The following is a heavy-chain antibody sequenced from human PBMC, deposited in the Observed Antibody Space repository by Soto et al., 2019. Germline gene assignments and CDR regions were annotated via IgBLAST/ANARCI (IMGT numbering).Heavy chain of an antibody. Sequence: EVQLVESGGGLVKPGGSLRLSCAASGFTFSNAWMSWVRQAPGKGLEWVGRIKSKTDGGTTDYAAPVKGRFTISRDDSKNTLYLQMNSLKTEDTGVYYCTTVAHYYALLAFDIWGQGTMVTVSS. CDR3: TTVAHYYALLAFDI. D-gene: IGHD3-10*01. CDR2: IKSKTDGGTT. V-gene: IGHV3-15*01. J-gene: IGHJ3*02. CDR1: GFTFSNAW.